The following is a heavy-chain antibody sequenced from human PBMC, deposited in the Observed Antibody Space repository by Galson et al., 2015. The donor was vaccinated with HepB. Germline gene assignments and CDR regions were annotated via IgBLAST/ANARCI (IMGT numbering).Heavy chain of an antibody. CDR1: GGTFSSYT. Sequence: SVKVSCKASGGTFSSYTISWVRQAPGQGLEWMGRIIPILGIANYAQKFQGRVTITADKSTSTAYMELSSLRSEDTAVYYCARDGGYCGGDCSYNWFDPWGQGTLVTVSS. J-gene: IGHJ5*02. D-gene: IGHD2-21*02. V-gene: IGHV1-69*04. CDR2: IIPILGIA. CDR3: ARDGGYCGGDCSYNWFDP.